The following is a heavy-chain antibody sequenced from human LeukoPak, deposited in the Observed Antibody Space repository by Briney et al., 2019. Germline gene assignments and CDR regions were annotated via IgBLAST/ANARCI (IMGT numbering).Heavy chain of an antibody. J-gene: IGHJ4*02. V-gene: IGHV3-20*04. Sequence: GGSLRLSCAASGFTFDDYGMSWVRQAPGKGLEWVSGINWNGGSTGYADSVKGRFTISRDNAKNSLYLQMNSLRAEDTALYYCGRGQSGSYLYYFDYWGQGTLVTVSS. CDR2: INWNGGST. CDR3: GRGQSGSYLYYFDY. D-gene: IGHD1-26*01. CDR1: GFTFDDYG.